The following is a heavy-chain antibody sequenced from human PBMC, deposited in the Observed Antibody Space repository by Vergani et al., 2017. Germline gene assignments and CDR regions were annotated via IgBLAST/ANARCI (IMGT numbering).Heavy chain of an antibody. D-gene: IGHD3-10*01. CDR2: ISSSSSTI. Sequence: EVQLVESGGGLVQPGGSLRLYCAASGFTFSSYSMNWVRQAPGKGLEWVSYISSSSSTIYYADSVKGRFTISRDNAKNSLYLQMNSLRAEDTAVYYCTTDQWFGELSGAFDIWGQGTMVTVSS. V-gene: IGHV3-48*01. CDR3: TTDQWFGELSGAFDI. J-gene: IGHJ3*02. CDR1: GFTFSSYS.